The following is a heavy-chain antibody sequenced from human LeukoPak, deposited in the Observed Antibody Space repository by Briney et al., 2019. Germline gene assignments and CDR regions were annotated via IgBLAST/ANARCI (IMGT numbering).Heavy chain of an antibody. D-gene: IGHD3-10*01. CDR2: MNPNSGNT. CDR1: GYTFTSYG. J-gene: IGHJ6*02. Sequence: ASVKVSCKASGYTFTSYGISWVRQATGQGLEWMGWMNPNSGNTGYAQKFQGRVTMTRNTSISTAYMELSSLRSEDTAVYYCARGISNPFHLQQWFGEPTYYYGMDVWGQGTTVTVSS. CDR3: ARGISNPFHLQQWFGEPTYYYGMDV. V-gene: IGHV1-8*02.